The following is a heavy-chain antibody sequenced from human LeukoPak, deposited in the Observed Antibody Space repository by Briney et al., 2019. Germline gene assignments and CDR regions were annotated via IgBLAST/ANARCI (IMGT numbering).Heavy chain of an antibody. V-gene: IGHV1-2*06. CDR3: ARDSSVSGSFDY. CDR1: GYTFTAYY. J-gene: IGHJ4*02. D-gene: IGHD3-10*01. Sequence: ASVKVSCKASGYTFTAYYMHWVRQAPGQGLEWIGRINPNSGGTNYAQKFQGRVTMTRDTSISTAYMELSRLRSDDTAVYYCARDSSVSGSFDYWGQGTLVTVSS. CDR2: INPNSGGT.